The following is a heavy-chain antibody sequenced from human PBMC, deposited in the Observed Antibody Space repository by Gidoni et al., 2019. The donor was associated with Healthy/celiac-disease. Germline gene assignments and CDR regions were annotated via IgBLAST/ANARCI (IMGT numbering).Heavy chain of an antibody. CDR2: IYYSGST. D-gene: IGHD4-17*01. CDR3: AIYGGNSGGDY. V-gene: IGHV4-59*08. Sequence: QVQLQESAPGLVKPSEPLSLTCTVSGGSISSYYWSWIRQPPGKGLEWIGYIYYSGSTKYNPSLKSRVTISVDTSKNQFSLKLSSVTAADTAVYYCAIYGGNSGGDYWGQGTLVTVSS. J-gene: IGHJ4*02. CDR1: GGSISSYY.